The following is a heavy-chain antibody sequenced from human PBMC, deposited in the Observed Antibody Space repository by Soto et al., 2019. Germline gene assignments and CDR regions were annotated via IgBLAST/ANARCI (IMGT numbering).Heavy chain of an antibody. CDR1: GGTFSSYA. J-gene: IGHJ6*02. D-gene: IGHD3-10*01. V-gene: IGHV1-69*13. Sequence: SVKVSCKASGGTFSSYAISWVRQAPGQGLEWVGGIIPIFGTANYAQKFQGRVTITADESTSTAYMELSSLRSEDTAVYYCARVGRVLWFGDHNRDYYYYGMDVWGQGTTVTVSS. CDR2: IIPIFGTA. CDR3: ARVGRVLWFGDHNRDYYYYGMDV.